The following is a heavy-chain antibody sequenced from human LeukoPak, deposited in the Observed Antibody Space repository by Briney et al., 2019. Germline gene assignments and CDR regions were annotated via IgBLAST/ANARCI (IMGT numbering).Heavy chain of an antibody. V-gene: IGHV4-34*01. CDR2: INHSGST. CDR3: ARGRPYCSSTSCSYYFDY. Sequence: PSETLSLTCAVYGGSFSGYYWSWIRQPPGKGLEWIGEINHSGSTNYTPSLKSRVTISVDTSKNQFSLKLSSVTAADTAVYYCARGRPYCSSTSCSYYFDYWGQGTLVTVSS. D-gene: IGHD2-2*01. J-gene: IGHJ4*02. CDR1: GGSFSGYY.